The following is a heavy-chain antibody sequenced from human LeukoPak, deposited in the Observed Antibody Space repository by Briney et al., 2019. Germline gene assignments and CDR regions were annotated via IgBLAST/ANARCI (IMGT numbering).Heavy chain of an antibody. Sequence: GGSLRLSCAASGFTFSSYAMRWVRQAPGKGLEWVSAISGSGGSTYYADSVKGRFTISRDNSKNTLYLQMNSLRAEDTAVYYCAKGLWPGIAVAATGDYWGQGTLVTVSS. CDR1: GFTFSSYA. CDR3: AKGLWPGIAVAATGDY. J-gene: IGHJ4*02. V-gene: IGHV3-23*01. CDR2: ISGSGGST. D-gene: IGHD6-19*01.